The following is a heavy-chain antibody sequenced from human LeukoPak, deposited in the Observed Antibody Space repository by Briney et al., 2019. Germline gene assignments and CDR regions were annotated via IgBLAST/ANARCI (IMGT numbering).Heavy chain of an antibody. CDR2: ISGSGGST. CDR3: AKGRPRNYYFDY. J-gene: IGHJ4*02. V-gene: IGHV3-23*01. Sequence: GGSLRLSCAASGFTFSSYAMSWVRQAPGKGLEWVSAISGSGGSTYYADSVKGRFTISRDNSKNTLYLQMNSLRADDTAEYFCAKGRPRNYYFDYWGQRTLVTVSS. CDR1: GFTFSSYA.